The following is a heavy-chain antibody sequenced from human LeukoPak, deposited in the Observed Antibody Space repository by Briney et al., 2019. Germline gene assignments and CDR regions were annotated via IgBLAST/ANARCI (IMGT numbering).Heavy chain of an antibody. V-gene: IGHV4-59*08. J-gene: IGHJ4*02. CDR1: GGSISSYS. D-gene: IGHD2-8*01. Sequence: SETLSLTCTVSGGSISSYSWSWIRQPPGKGLEWIGYIYYSGSTNYNPSLKSRVTISVDTSKNQFSLKLSSVTAADTAVYYCARHVYCTNDVCSDYWGQGTLVTVSS. CDR2: IYYSGST. CDR3: ARHVYCTNDVCSDY.